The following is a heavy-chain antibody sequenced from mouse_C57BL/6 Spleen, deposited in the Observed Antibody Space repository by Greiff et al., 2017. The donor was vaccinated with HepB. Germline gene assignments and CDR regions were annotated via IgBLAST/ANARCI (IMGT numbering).Heavy chain of an antibody. J-gene: IGHJ4*01. D-gene: IGHD3-2*02. CDR1: GFTFSSYG. CDR3: ARRGDSSGLYAMDY. V-gene: IGHV5-6*02. Sequence: EVKLVESGGDLVKPGGSLKLSCAASGFTFSSYGMSWVRQTPDKRLEWVATISSGGSYTYYPDSVKGRFTISRDNAKNTLYLQMSSLKSEDTALYYCARRGDSSGLYAMDYWGQGTSVTVSS. CDR2: ISSGGSYT.